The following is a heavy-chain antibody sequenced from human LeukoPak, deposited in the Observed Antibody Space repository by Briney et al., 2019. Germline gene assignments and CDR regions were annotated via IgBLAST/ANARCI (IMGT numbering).Heavy chain of an antibody. CDR3: ARHHGAVLRYFDWSPTGAFDI. V-gene: IGHV4-34*01. D-gene: IGHD3-9*01. CDR1: SGSFSGYY. Sequence: PSETLSLTCAVYSGSFSGYYWSWIRQPPGKGLEWIGEINHSGSTNYNPSLKSRVTISVDTSKNQFSLKLSSVTAADTAVYYCARHHGAVLRYFDWSPTGAFDIWGQGTMVTVSS. J-gene: IGHJ3*02. CDR2: INHSGST.